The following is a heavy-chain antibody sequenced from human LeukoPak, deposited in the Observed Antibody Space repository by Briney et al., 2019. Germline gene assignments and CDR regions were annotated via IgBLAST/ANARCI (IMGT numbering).Heavy chain of an antibody. D-gene: IGHD1-26*01. J-gene: IGHJ4*02. V-gene: IGHV4-59*01. CDR2: IYYSGST. CDR1: GGSISSYY. Sequence: SEALSLTCTVSGGSISSYYWSWIRQPPGKGLEWLGYIYYSGSTNYNPSLKSRVTISVDTSKNQFSLKLSSVTAADTAVYYCARASGPRSFYFYYWGQGTLVTVSS. CDR3: ARASGPRSFYFYY.